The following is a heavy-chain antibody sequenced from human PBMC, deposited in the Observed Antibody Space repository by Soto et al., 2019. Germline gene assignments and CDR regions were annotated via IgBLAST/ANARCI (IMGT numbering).Heavy chain of an antibody. D-gene: IGHD2-8*01. V-gene: IGHV3-30*18. CDR3: AKDVGYCTNGVCLYNWFDP. J-gene: IGHJ5*02. CDR1: GFTFNSYG. CDR2: ISYDGNNI. Sequence: QVQLVESGGGVVQPGRSLRLSCAASGFTFNSYGIHWVRQAPGKALEWVAVISYDGNNIYYGDSVQGRFTISRDNSKNTIYLQMNSLRAEDTAVYYCAKDVGYCTNGVCLYNWFDPWGPGTLVTVSS.